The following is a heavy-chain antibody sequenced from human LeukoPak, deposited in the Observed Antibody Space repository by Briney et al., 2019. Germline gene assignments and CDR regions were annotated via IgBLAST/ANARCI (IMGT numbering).Heavy chain of an antibody. V-gene: IGHV3-21*01. D-gene: IGHD6-13*01. J-gene: IGHJ4*02. CDR3: ARDPGSSSYADY. CDR1: GFTFSSYT. Sequence: GGSLRLSCAASGFTFSSYTMKWVRQASGKGLEWVSSISSSSSYIYYADSVKGRFTISRDNAKNSLYLQMNSLRAEDTAVYYCARDPGSSSYADYWGQGTLVTVSS. CDR2: ISSSSSYI.